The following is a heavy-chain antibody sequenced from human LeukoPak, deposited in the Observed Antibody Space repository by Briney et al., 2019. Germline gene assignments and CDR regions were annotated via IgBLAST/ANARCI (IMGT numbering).Heavy chain of an antibody. CDR1: GSSVRSGDSY. Sequence: PSETLSLTCTVSGSSVRSGDSYWGWIRQPPGKGLEWIGHIYYSGTVYYNPSLKSRLNLSMDMSKNQFSLNLSSVTAADTAVYSCARLRRAVVVVLTWGQGTLVTVSS. CDR3: ARLRRAVVVVLT. CDR2: IYYSGTV. J-gene: IGHJ5*02. V-gene: IGHV4-30-4*01. D-gene: IGHD2-15*01.